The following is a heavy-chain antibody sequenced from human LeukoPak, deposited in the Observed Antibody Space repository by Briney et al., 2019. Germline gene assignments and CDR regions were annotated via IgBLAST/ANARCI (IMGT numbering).Heavy chain of an antibody. CDR2: ININSRYI. V-gene: IGHV3-21*01. D-gene: IGHD7-27*01. CDR3: ARLVTGDWVDYYYMDV. CDR1: GFAFSSYS. J-gene: IGHJ6*03. Sequence: PGGSLRLSCAASGFAFSSYSMNWVRQAPGKGLEWVSSININSRYIYYADLLKGRFTISRDNAKNLLYLQMNSLRAEDTAVYYCARLVTGDWVDYYYMDVWGKGTTVTVSS.